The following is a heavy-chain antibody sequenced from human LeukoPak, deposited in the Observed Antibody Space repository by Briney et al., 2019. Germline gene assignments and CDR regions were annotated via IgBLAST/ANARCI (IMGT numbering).Heavy chain of an antibody. Sequence: ASVKVSCKASGYTFTSYGISWVRQAPGQGLEWMGWISAYNGNTNYAQKLQGRVTMTTDTSTSTAYMELRSLRSDDTAVYYCARDPVRYCSGGSCQPFDPWGQGTLVTVSS. CDR1: GYTFTSYG. CDR2: ISAYNGNT. J-gene: IGHJ5*02. D-gene: IGHD2-15*01. CDR3: ARDPVRYCSGGSCQPFDP. V-gene: IGHV1-18*01.